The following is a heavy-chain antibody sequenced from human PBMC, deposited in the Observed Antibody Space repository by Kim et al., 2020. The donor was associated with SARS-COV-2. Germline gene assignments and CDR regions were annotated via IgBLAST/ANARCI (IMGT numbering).Heavy chain of an antibody. CDR2: LYRGGTT. V-gene: IGHV3-53*01. Sequence: GGSLRLSCAASGFSVSSNYMTWVRQAPGKRLEWVSVLYRGGTTYYGDSVKGRFTISRDNSKNTVYLQMNSLRAEDTAVYYCARDYDGSGHVNVWGQGTTVTVSS. CDR1: GFSVSSNY. J-gene: IGHJ6*02. D-gene: IGHD3-10*01. CDR3: ARDYDGSGHVNV.